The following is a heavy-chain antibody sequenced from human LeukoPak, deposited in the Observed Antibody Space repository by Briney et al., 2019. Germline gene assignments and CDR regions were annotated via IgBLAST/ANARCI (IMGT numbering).Heavy chain of an antibody. D-gene: IGHD2-2*01. J-gene: IGHJ6*03. V-gene: IGHV4-4*07. CDR3: ARQVPAASSWYYYYYMDV. CDR2: IYTSGST. Sequence: PSETLSLTCTVSGGSISSYYWSWIRQPAGKGLEWIGRIYTSGSTNYNPSLESRVTMSVDTSKNQFSLKLSSVTAADTAVYYCARQVPAASSWYYYYYMDVWGKGTTVTVSS. CDR1: GGSISSYY.